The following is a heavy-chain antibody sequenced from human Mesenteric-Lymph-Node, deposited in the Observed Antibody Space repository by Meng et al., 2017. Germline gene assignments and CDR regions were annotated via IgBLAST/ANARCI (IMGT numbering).Heavy chain of an antibody. Sequence: QAQPQESVPGRGKPPQTLSLTCTGSGGTISSGGYYWSWIRQHPGKGLEWIGEIYHSGSTNYNPSLKSRVSISVDKSKNQFSLKLSSVTAADTAVYYCARADKVRFDYWGQGTLVTVSS. CDR2: IYHSGST. V-gene: IGHV4-31*03. CDR3: ARADKVRFDY. CDR1: GGTISSGGYY. J-gene: IGHJ4*02.